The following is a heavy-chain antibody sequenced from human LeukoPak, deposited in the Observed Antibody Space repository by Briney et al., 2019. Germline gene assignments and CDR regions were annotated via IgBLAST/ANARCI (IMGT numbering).Heavy chain of an antibody. D-gene: IGHD2-2*01. J-gene: IGHJ5*02. CDR2: IYYSGST. CDR3: ARGARGYCSSTSCYFKDWFDP. V-gene: IGHV4-39*07. Sequence: SETLSLTCTVSGGSISSSGYYWGWIRQPPGKGLEWIGSIYYSGSTYYNPSLKSRVTISVDTSKNQFSLKLSSVTAADTAVYYCARGARGYCSSTSCYFKDWFDPWGQGTLVTVSS. CDR1: GGSISSSGYY.